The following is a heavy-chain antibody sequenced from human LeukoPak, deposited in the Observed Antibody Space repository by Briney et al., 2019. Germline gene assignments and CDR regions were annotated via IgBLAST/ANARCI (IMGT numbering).Heavy chain of an antibody. CDR2: INPNSGGT. CDR1: GYTFTDYY. CDR3: VRRGIASPILEY. V-gene: IGHV1-2*06. Sequence: GASVKVSCKASGYTFTDYYIHWVRQAPGQGLEWMGRINPNSGGTNYAQKLQGRVTMTTDTSTSTAYMELRSLRSDDTAVYYCVRRGIASPILEYWGQGTLVTVSS. J-gene: IGHJ4*02. D-gene: IGHD6-13*01.